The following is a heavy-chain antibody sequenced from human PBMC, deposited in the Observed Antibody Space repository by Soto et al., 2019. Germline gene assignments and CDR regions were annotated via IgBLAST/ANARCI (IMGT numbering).Heavy chain of an antibody. CDR3: ARGRGGLRWSDAFDI. CDR1: CGSFSGYY. Sequence: XETLSLPCAVYCGSFSGYYWSWIRLPPGKGLEWIGEINHRGSTNYNPSLKSRVNISVDTSKNQFYLKLSYVTAADTAVYYCARGRGGLRWSDAFDIWGQGKRVTVSS. V-gene: IGHV4-34*01. CDR2: INHRGST. D-gene: IGHD4-17*01. J-gene: IGHJ3*02.